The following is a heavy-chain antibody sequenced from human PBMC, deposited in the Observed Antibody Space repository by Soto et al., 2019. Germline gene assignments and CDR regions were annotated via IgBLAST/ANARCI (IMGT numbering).Heavy chain of an antibody. CDR3: VSQRTTVPTQAYFDY. CDR1: GGSVTNSSYY. V-gene: IGHV4-39*01. Sequence: SETLSLTCSVSGGSVTNSSYYWGWIRQSPGKGLEWIGSVYYRGRSYSKSSVKNRVTISVDTSKNRFSLSLNSVTASDTAVYFCVSQRTTVPTQAYFDYWGPGALVTVSS. D-gene: IGHD4-17*01. CDR2: VYYRGRS. J-gene: IGHJ4*02.